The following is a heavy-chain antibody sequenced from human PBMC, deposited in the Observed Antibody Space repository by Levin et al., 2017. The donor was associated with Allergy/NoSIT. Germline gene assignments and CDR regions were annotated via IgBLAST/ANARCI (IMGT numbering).Heavy chain of an antibody. CDR2: ISDTASYI. V-gene: IGHV3-21*01. D-gene: IGHD1-26*01. J-gene: IGHJ6*02. Sequence: GGSLRLSCAASGFTFSSFSMNWVRQAPGKGLEWVSSISDTASYIYYADSMRGRFTISRDNAKNLLYLQMNGLRADDTAVYFCAGDRGSGTYYYYGMDVWGQGTTVTVSS. CDR1: GFTFSSFS. CDR3: AGDRGSGTYYYYGMDV.